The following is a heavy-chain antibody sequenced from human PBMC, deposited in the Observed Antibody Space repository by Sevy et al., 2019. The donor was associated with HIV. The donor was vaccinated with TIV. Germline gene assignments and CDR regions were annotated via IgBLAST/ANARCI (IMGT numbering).Heavy chain of an antibody. V-gene: IGHV1-69*13. Sequence: SVKVSCKASGGTFSSYAISWVRQAPGQGLEWMGGIIPIFGTANYAQKFQGRVTITADESTSTAYMELSSLRSEDTAVYYCASGGDCSGGSCYDDLDYWGQGTLVTVSS. CDR2: IIPIFGTA. J-gene: IGHJ4*02. D-gene: IGHD2-15*01. CDR3: ASGGDCSGGSCYDDLDY. CDR1: GGTFSSYA.